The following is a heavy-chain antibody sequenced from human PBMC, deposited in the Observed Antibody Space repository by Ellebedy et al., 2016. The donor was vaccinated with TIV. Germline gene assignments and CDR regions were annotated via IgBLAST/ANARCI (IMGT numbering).Heavy chain of an antibody. CDR1: GYSFTSYW. V-gene: IGHV5-51*01. D-gene: IGHD2-2*02. CDR2: IYPGDSDT. CDR3: ATGHCSSVSRYTGISGFDP. J-gene: IGHJ5*02. Sequence: GESLKISCKGSGYSFTSYWIAWVRQKPGKGLEWVGLIYPGDSDTRYSPSLQGQVTISVDNSISTAYLQWSSLKASDTAMYYCATGHCSSVSRYTGISGFDPWGQGTLVTVSS.